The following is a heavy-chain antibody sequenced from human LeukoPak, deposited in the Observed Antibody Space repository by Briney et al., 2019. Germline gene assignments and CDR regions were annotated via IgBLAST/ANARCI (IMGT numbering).Heavy chain of an antibody. D-gene: IGHD1-26*01. CDR2: INTNTGNP. CDR3: ARDPLLRAFDI. J-gene: IGHJ3*02. CDR1: GYTFTNFG. V-gene: IGHV7-4-1*02. Sequence: EASVKASCKASGYTFTNFGINWVRQAPGQGLEWVGWINTNTGNPSYVQGFAGRFVFSLDTSVNTAYLQINSLKAEDTAVYYCARDPLLRAFDIWGQGTMVTVSS.